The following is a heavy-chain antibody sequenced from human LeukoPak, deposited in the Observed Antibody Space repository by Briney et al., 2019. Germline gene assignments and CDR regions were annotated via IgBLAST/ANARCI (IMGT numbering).Heavy chain of an antibody. CDR3: TRETSSRYFDY. J-gene: IGHJ4*02. CDR2: MNPAGEDA. CDR1: GYTFTNYY. Sequence: GASVKVSCKASGYTFTNYYISWVRRATGQGLEWIGWMNPAGEDAGYAQKFQGRMTLTRNTSISTAYMELSSLRSEDTAVYYRTRETSSRYFDYWGQGTLVTVSS. V-gene: IGHV1-8*01.